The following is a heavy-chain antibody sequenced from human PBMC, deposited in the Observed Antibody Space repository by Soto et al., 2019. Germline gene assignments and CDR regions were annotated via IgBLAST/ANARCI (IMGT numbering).Heavy chain of an antibody. V-gene: IGHV3-21*01. Sequence: PGGSLRLSCAASGFTFSSYSMNWVRQAPGKGLEWVSSISSSSSYIYYADSVKGRFTISRDNAKNSLYLQMNSLRAEDTAVYYCASALTVTITGGWFDPWGQGTLVTVSS. J-gene: IGHJ5*02. CDR1: GFTFSSYS. D-gene: IGHD4-17*01. CDR3: ASALTVTITGGWFDP. CDR2: ISSSSSYI.